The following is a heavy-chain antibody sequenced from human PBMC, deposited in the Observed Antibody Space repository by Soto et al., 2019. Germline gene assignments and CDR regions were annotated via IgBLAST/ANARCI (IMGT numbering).Heavy chain of an antibody. Sequence: SVKVSCKASGGTFRNSAISWARQAPGQGLEWIGGIIPIFGTANYAQKFQGRLTIIADEFTSTAYMELSSLRSEDTAVYYCARSGYCGGDCYAFLDYWGQGTLVTVSS. CDR2: IIPIFGTA. V-gene: IGHV1-69*13. CDR3: ARSGYCGGDCYAFLDY. D-gene: IGHD2-21*02. J-gene: IGHJ4*02. CDR1: GGTFRNSA.